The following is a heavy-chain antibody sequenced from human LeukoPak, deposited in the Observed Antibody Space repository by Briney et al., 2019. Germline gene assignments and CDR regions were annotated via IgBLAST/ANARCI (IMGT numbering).Heavy chain of an antibody. V-gene: IGHV4-34*01. CDR2: INHSGST. Sequence: PSETLSLTCAVYGESFSGYYWSWIRQPPGKGLEWIGEINHSGSTNYNPSLKSRVTISVDTSKNYFSLKLSSVTAADTAVYYCARGDRSIFGVVGGFDYWGQGTLVTVSS. CDR1: GESFSGYY. CDR3: ARGDRSIFGVVGGFDY. J-gene: IGHJ4*02. D-gene: IGHD3-3*01.